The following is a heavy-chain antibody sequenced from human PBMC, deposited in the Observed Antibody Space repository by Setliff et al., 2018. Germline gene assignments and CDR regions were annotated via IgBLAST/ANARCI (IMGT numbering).Heavy chain of an antibody. V-gene: IGHV3-15*01. CDR3: NSRITVLRGVPVL. CDR2: IKSKTDGGPT. CDR1: VVTVSDAW. D-gene: IGHD3-10*01. J-gene: IGHJ4*02. Sequence: GGSLRLSCAASVVTVSDAWMGWVRQTPGEGLDWVGRIKSKTDGGPTDYAAPVKGRFPISRDDSKNTLYLQMNSLKTEDTAISYCNSRITVLRGVPVLWRQGTLVAVSS.